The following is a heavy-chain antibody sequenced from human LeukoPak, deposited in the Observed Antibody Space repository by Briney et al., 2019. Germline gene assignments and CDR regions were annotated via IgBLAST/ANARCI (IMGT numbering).Heavy chain of an antibody. CDR2: ISSSSSYI. D-gene: IGHD3-10*01. Sequence: GGSLRLSCAASGFTFSSYSMNWVRQAPGKGLEWVSSISSSSSYIYYADSVKGRFTISRDNAKNSLYLQMNSLRAEDTAVYYCARDREFGDQNDYWGQGTLVTVSS. CDR3: ARDREFGDQNDY. CDR1: GFTFSSYS. J-gene: IGHJ4*02. V-gene: IGHV3-21*01.